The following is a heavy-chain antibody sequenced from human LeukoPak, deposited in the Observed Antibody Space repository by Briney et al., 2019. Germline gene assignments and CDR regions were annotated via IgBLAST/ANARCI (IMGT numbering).Heavy chain of an antibody. D-gene: IGHD3-3*01. CDR2: IKQDGSEK. V-gene: IGHV3-7*01. CDR1: GFTFSNYW. CDR3: GGPNPLLERPSAMDV. Sequence: PGGSLRLSCAASGFTFSNYWMTWVRQPPGKGLEWVANIKQDGSEKHYVDSVKDRFTISRDNAKNSLYLQMNSLRAEDTAVYYCGGPNPLLERPSAMDVWGQGTTVTVSS. J-gene: IGHJ6*02.